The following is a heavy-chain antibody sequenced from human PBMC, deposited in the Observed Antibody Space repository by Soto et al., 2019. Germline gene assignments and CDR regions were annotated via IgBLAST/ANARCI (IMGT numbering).Heavy chain of an antibody. CDR2: INPNSGGT. CDR3: ARAILQNLYYYYAMDV. Sequence: ASVKVSCKASGYTFTSYYMNWVRQLSGQGLEWMGCINPNSGGTNYAQKFQGRVTMNRDTSISTAYMELTRLTSDDTAVYFCARAILQNLYYYYAMDVWGQGTTVTVSS. J-gene: IGHJ6*02. D-gene: IGHD3-3*01. CDR1: GYTFTSYY. V-gene: IGHV1-2*02.